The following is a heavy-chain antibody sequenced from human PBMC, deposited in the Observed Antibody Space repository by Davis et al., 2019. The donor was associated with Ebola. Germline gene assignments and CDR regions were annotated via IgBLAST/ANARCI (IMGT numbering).Heavy chain of an antibody. D-gene: IGHD4-17*01. J-gene: IGHJ4*02. CDR2: ISGSGATK. V-gene: IGHV3-48*03. Sequence: GESLKISCAASGFTFSSYEINWVRQAPGKGLEWISYISGSGATKYYADSVKGRFTISRDNAKNSLYLQMYNLRAEDTALYYCARGYGTFDYWGRGSLVTVSA. CDR3: ARGYGTFDY. CDR1: GFTFSSYE.